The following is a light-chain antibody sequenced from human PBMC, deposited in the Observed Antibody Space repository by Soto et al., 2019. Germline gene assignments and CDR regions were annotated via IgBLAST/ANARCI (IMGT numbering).Light chain of an antibody. J-gene: IGKJ1*01. V-gene: IGKV3-11*01. CDR1: QSVSSY. Sequence: EIVLTQSPATLSLSPGERATLSCRDSQSVSSYLAWYQQKPGQAPRLLIYDASNRATSIPVRFSGSGSGTDFTLTISSLEPEDFAVYYCQQRSNWPWTFGQGTKVDIK. CDR2: DAS. CDR3: QQRSNWPWT.